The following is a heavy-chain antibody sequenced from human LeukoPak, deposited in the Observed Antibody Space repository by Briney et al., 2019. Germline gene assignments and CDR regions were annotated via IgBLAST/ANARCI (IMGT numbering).Heavy chain of an antibody. Sequence: PSETLSLTCAVYGGSFSGYYWSWIRQPPGKGLEWIGYIYYSGSTYYNPSLKSRVTISVDTSKNQFSLKLSSVTAADTAVYYCARVGTHFDYWGQGTLVTVSS. J-gene: IGHJ4*02. CDR1: GGSFSGYY. D-gene: IGHD1-14*01. V-gene: IGHV4-30-4*01. CDR3: ARVGTHFDY. CDR2: IYYSGST.